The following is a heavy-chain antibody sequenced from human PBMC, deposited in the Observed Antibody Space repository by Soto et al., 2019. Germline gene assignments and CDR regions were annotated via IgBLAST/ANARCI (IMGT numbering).Heavy chain of an antibody. D-gene: IGHD3-22*01. CDR1: GYTLTELS. V-gene: IGHV1-24*01. CDR3: ATDPGRYYDSSGYPDGLWFDP. CDR2: FDPEDGET. Sequence: QVQLVQSGAEVKKPGASVKVSCKVFGYTLTELSMHWVRQAPGKGLEWMGGFDPEDGETIYAQKFQGRVTMTEDTSTDTAYMELSSLRSEDTAVYYCATDPGRYYDSSGYPDGLWFDPWGQGTLVTVSS. J-gene: IGHJ5*02.